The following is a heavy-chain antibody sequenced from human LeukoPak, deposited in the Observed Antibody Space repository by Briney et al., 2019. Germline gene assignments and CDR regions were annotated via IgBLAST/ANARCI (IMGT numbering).Heavy chain of an antibody. V-gene: IGHV4-39*07. J-gene: IGHJ4*02. CDR3: ARVARGSYADY. CDR1: GGSISSSSYY. Sequence: SETLSLTCTVSGGSISSSSYYWGWIRQPPGKGLEWIGSIYYSGSTYYNPSLKSRVTISVDTSKNQFSLKLSSVTAADTAVYYCARVARGSYADYWGQGTLVTVSS. CDR2: IYYSGST. D-gene: IGHD5-18*01.